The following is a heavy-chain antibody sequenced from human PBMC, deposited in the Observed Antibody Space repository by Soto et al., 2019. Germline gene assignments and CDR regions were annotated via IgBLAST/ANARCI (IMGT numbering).Heavy chain of an antibody. CDR3: ARDSLQEGPAPLLYYYYMDV. V-gene: IGHV3-21*01. Sequence: EVQLVESGGGLVKPGGSLRLSCAASGFTFSSYSMNWVRQAPGKGLEWVSSISSSSSYIYYADSVKGRFTISRDNAKNSLYLQMNSLRAEDTAVYYCARDSLQEGPAPLLYYYYMDVWGKGTTVTVSS. D-gene: IGHD4-4*01. CDR1: GFTFSSYS. J-gene: IGHJ6*03. CDR2: ISSSSSYI.